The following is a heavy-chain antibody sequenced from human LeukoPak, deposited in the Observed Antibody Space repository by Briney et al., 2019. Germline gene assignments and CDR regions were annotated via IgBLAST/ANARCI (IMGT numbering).Heavy chain of an antibody. V-gene: IGHV4-39*07. CDR1: GGSISSSSYY. J-gene: IGHJ4*02. CDR2: IYYSGST. D-gene: IGHD7-27*01. CDR3: ARVPWGYFDY. Sequence: SETLSLTCTVSGGSISSSSYYWGWIRQPPGKGLEWIGSIYYSGSTYYNPSLKSRVTISVDTSKNQFSLKLSSVTAADTAVYYCARVPWGYFDYWGQGTLVTVSS.